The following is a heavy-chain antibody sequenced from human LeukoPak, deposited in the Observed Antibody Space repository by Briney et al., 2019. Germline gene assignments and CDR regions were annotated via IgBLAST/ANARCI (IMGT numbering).Heavy chain of an antibody. D-gene: IGHD6-19*01. Sequence: PSDTLSLTCTVSGGSNSSYYWSWVRQPPAKGLEWIGYIYNRGSPNYHPCIKSRVTISVGTSKNQFFLKRRSVAAEDTAGYYCARDRPGIAVAADALDIWGEGRMVTVSS. CDR2: IYNRGSP. J-gene: IGHJ3*02. CDR1: GGSNSSYY. V-gene: IGHV4-59*01. CDR3: ARDRPGIAVAADALDI.